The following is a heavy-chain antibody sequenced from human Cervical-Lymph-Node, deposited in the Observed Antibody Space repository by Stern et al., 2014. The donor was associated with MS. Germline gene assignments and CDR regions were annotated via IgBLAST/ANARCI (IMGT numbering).Heavy chain of an antibody. J-gene: IGHJ5*02. Sequence: QVPLVESGSEVTKPGSSVKVSCKASVGTFSKFPSSWVRQAPGQGLEWMGGIFPVFGTPTYAQEFRGRVTITADVSTSTVYMELSSLRSDDTAVYYCALSSETSDRWYSLGYDLWGQGTLVTVSS. CDR1: VGTFSKFP. CDR2: IFPVFGTP. V-gene: IGHV1-69*12. D-gene: IGHD6-13*01. CDR3: ALSSETSDRWYSLGYDL.